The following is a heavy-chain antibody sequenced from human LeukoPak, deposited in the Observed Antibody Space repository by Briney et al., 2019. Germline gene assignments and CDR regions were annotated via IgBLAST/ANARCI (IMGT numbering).Heavy chain of an antibody. D-gene: IGHD6-13*01. Sequence: NPGGSLRLSCAASGFTFSSYAMSWVRQPPGKGLEWIGEINHSGSTNYNPSLKSRVTISVDTSKNQFSLKLSSVTAADTAVYYCARGLGGVAAAGMVEYFDYWGQGTLVTVSS. J-gene: IGHJ4*02. CDR3: ARGLGGVAAAGMVEYFDY. CDR2: INHSGST. V-gene: IGHV4-34*01. CDR1: GFTFSSYA.